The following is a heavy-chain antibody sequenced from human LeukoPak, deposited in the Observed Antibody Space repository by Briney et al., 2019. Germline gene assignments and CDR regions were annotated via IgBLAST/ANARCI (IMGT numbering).Heavy chain of an antibody. V-gene: IGHV3-23*01. Sequence: GGSLRLSCAASGFTFSSYAMGWVRQAPGKRLEWVSAISGSGGSTYYADSVKGRFTISRDNSKNTLYLQMNSLRAEDTAVYYCARDSPITMVRERDYWGQGTLVTVSS. CDR3: ARDSPITMVRERDY. CDR1: GFTFSSYA. D-gene: IGHD3-10*01. CDR2: ISGSGGST. J-gene: IGHJ4*02.